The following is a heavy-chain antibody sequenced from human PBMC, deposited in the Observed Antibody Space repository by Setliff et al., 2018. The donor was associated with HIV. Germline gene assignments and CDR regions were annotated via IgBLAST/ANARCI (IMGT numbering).Heavy chain of an antibody. Sequence: SETLSLTCAVYGGSFSGYYWSWIRQPPGKGLEWIGEINHSGSTNYNPSLKSRVTISVDTSKNQFSLKLSSVTAADTAVYYCARASGASTGSGSYSNWFDPWGQGTLVTVSS. CDR3: ARASGASTGSGSYSNWFDP. CDR2: INHSGST. J-gene: IGHJ5*02. CDR1: GGSFSGYY. V-gene: IGHV4-34*01. D-gene: IGHD3-10*01.